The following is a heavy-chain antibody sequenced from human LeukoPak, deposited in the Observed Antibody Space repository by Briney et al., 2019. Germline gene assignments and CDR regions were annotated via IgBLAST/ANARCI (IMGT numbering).Heavy chain of an antibody. J-gene: IGHJ5*02. V-gene: IGHV3-64D*08. D-gene: IGHD1-26*01. CDR1: GFTFSTNS. CDR2: ITSNGGST. Sequence: GGSLRLSCSASGFTFSTNSMHWVRQAPGKGLEFVPAITSNGGSTYYADSVKGRFTISRDNSKNTLYLQMSSLRAEDTAVYYCVTVGMTSIWSYLRFDPRGQGTLVSVSS. CDR3: VTVGMTSIWSYLRFDP.